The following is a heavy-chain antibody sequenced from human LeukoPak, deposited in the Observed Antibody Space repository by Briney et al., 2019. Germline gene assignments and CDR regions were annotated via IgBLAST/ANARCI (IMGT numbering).Heavy chain of an antibody. CDR2: FDPEDGET. J-gene: IGHJ6*02. CDR1: GYTLTELS. Sequence: ASVKVSCKVSGYTLTELSMHWVRQAPGKGLEWMAGFDPEDGETIYAQKFQGRVTMTEDTSTDTAYMELSSLRSEDTAVYYCATGIVVVPAAAYYYYGMDVWGQGTTVTVSS. V-gene: IGHV1-24*01. CDR3: ATGIVVVPAAAYYYYGMDV. D-gene: IGHD2-2*01.